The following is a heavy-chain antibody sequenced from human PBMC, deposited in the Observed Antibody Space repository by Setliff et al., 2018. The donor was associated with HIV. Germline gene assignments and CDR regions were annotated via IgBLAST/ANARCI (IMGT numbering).Heavy chain of an antibody. CDR3: ARDFAVAGHGPFDY. CDR2: INPGGGST. V-gene: IGHV1-46*01. J-gene: IGHJ4*02. Sequence: GASVKVSCKASGYTFTSYYMHWVRQAPGQGLEWMGIINPGGGSTSYAQKFQGRVTITADKSTSTAYMELSSLRSDDTAVYYCARDFAVAGHGPFDYWGQGTLVTVSS. D-gene: IGHD6-19*01. CDR1: GYTFTSYY.